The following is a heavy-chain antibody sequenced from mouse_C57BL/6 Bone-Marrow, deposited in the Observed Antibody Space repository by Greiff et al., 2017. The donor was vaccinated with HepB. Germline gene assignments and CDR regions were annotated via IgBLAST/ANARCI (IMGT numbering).Heavy chain of an antibody. D-gene: IGHD1-1*01. CDR3: ARLLYYYGTAWFAY. V-gene: IGHV1-18*01. CDR1: GYTFTDYN. Sequence: VQLKQSGPELVKPGASVKIPCKASGYTFTDYNMDWVKQSHGKSLEWIGDINPNNGGTIYNQKFKGKATLTVDKSSSTAYMELRSLTSEDTAVYYCARLLYYYGTAWFAYWGQGTLVTVSA. CDR2: INPNNGGT. J-gene: IGHJ3*01.